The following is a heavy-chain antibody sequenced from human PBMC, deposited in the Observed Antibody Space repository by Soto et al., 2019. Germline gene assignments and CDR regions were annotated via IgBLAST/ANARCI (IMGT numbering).Heavy chain of an antibody. D-gene: IGHD3-9*01. V-gene: IGHV3-23*01. Sequence: GGSLRLSCAASGFTFNNYAMNWVRQAPGKGLEWVATISGSGGSTYYADNVKGRFTISRDNSKNTLYLQMNSLRAEDTAVYYCAKSRASYYDILTGESTQPNNWFDPWGQGTLVTVSS. CDR3: AKSRASYYDILTGESTQPNNWFDP. J-gene: IGHJ5*02. CDR2: ISGSGGST. CDR1: GFTFNNYA.